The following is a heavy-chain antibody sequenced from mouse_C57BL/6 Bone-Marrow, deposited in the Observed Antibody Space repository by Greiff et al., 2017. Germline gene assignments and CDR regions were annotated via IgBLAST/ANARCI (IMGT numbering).Heavy chain of an antibody. J-gene: IGHJ2*01. V-gene: IGHV3-6*01. CDR2: LSYDGSN. Sequence: DVQLQESGPGLVKPSQSLSLTCSVTGYSITSGYYWNWIRQFPGNKLEWMGYLSYDGSNNYNPSLKNRISITRDTSKNQFFLKLNSVTTEDTATYYCAREGYYYGSSYFDYWGQGTTLTVSS. CDR3: AREGYYYGSSYFDY. D-gene: IGHD1-1*01. CDR1: GYSITSGYY.